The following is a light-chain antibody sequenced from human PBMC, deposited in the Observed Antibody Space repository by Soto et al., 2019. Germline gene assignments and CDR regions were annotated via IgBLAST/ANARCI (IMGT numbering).Light chain of an antibody. CDR2: DAS. CDR3: QHGSDWPPFT. CDR1: QSVKSN. J-gene: IGKJ5*01. V-gene: IGKV3-11*01. Sequence: EIVLTQSPASLSLSPGERATLSCRASQSVKSNLAWYQHKPGQAPRLLIYDASNRATGIPARFSGSGSGTDFTLTVSSLEPEDFAVYYCQHGSDWPPFTFGQGTRLE.